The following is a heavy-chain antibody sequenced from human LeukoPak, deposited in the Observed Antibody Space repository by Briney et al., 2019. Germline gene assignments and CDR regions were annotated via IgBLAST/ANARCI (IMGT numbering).Heavy chain of an antibody. V-gene: IGHV4-39*01. CDR1: GGSISSSSYY. CDR2: IYYSGST. Sequence: PPETLSLTCTVSGGSISSSSYYWGWIRQPPGKGLEWIGSIYYSGSTYYNPSLKSRVTISVDTSKNQFSLKLSSVTAADTAVYYCARISIAAAGTGYWGQGTLVTVSS. J-gene: IGHJ4*02. CDR3: ARISIAAAGTGY. D-gene: IGHD6-13*01.